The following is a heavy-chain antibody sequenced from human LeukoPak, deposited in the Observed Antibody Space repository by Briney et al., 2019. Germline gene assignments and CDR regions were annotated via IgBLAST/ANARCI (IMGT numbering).Heavy chain of an antibody. CDR3: ATAKDGFSGYDYLFDY. J-gene: IGHJ4*02. Sequence: PGGSLRLSCAGCGFTFSTYAMHWVRQAPEKGLEGVALFSYGGGTQRYADSVKGRFTISRDNYKNSLYLQMNSRRTEDTAVYYCATAKDGFSGYDYLFDYWARGTLVTVSS. CDR1: GFTFSTYA. V-gene: IGHV3-30-3*01. D-gene: IGHD5-12*01. CDR2: FSYGGGTQ.